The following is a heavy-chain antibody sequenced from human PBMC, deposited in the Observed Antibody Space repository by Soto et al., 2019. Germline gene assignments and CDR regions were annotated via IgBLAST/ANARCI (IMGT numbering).Heavy chain of an antibody. CDR2: IYYRGRT. V-gene: IGHV4-31*03. J-gene: IGHJ4*02. D-gene: IGHD1-26*01. CDR3: ARGGRGSSSCFDY. CDR1: GGSISSGVYY. Sequence: SETLSLTCTVSGGSISSGVYYWSWIRQHPGKEMEWIGYIYYRGRTYYNPSLKSRFTISVDTSKNQFSLKLSSVTAAVTAVYFCARGGRGSSSCFDYWGQGTLVTVSS.